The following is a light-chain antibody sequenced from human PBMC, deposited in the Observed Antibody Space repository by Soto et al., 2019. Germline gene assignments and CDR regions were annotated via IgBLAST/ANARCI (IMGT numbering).Light chain of an antibody. V-gene: IGLV2-11*01. CDR2: DVS. CDR1: SSDVGGHDY. J-gene: IGLJ1*01. Sequence: QSALTQPRSVSGSPGQSVTISCTGTSSDVGGHDYVSWYQQHPGKAPKVMIYDVSKRPSGVPDRFSGSKSGNTASLTISGLQAEDEADYYCCSYAGGYMYVFGTGTKVTVL. CDR3: CSYAGGYMYV.